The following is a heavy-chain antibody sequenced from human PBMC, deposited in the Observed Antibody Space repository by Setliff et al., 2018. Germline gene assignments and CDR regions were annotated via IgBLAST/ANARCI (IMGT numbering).Heavy chain of an antibody. J-gene: IGHJ5*02. Sequence: GASVKVSCKASGYTLTSYYIHWLRQAPGQGPEWMGIFNPGGSTSSSVETFQGRVTMTGDTSTNTVYMELSSLTSEDTAMYYCARIGPSNWGIRGYNWLDPWGQGTLVTVSS. D-gene: IGHD3-10*01. V-gene: IGHV1-46*01. CDR2: FNPGGSTS. CDR3: ARIGPSNWGIRGYNWLDP. CDR1: GYTLTSYY.